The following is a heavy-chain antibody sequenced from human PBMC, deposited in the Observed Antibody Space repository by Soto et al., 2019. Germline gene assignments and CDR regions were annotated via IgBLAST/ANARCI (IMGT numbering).Heavy chain of an antibody. Sequence: GGSLRLSCAASGFTFSSYSMNWVRQAPGKGLEWVSYISSSSSTIYYADSVKGRFTISRDNAKNSLYLQMNSLRDEDTAVYYCARATSYDSSGHDAFDIWGQGTMVTVSS. V-gene: IGHV3-48*02. CDR1: GFTFSSYS. CDR2: ISSSSSTI. J-gene: IGHJ3*02. D-gene: IGHD3-22*01. CDR3: ARATSYDSSGHDAFDI.